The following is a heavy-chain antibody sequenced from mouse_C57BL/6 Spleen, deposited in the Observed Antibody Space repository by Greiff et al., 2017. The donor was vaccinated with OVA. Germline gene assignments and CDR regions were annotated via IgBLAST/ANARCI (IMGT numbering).Heavy chain of an antibody. J-gene: IGHJ1*03. CDR1: GYTFTDYE. D-gene: IGHD1-1*01. CDR3: TRDYYGSRGYFDV. V-gene: IGHV1-15*01. CDR2: IDPETGGT. Sequence: QVQLQQSGAELVRPGASVTLSCKASGYTFTDYEMHWVKQTPVHGLEWIGAIDPETGGTAYNQKFKGKAILTADKSSSTAYMELRSLTSEDSAVYYCTRDYYGSRGYFDVWGTGTTVTVSS.